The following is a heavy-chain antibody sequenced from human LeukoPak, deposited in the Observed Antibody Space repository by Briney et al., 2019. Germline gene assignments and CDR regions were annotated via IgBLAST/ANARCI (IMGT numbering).Heavy chain of an antibody. D-gene: IGHD6-25*01. CDR3: ARGSGTGTFSY. CDR2: VYYGRSP. CDR1: GDSISRSTYY. V-gene: IGHV4-39*02. Sequence: SETLSLTCTVSGDSISRSTYYWPWIRQPPGKGLEWIGSVYYGRSPYFNPSLDSRATISVDTSKNHFSLKMSSVTAADTAVYYCARGSGTGTFSYWGQGTLVTVSS. J-gene: IGHJ4*02.